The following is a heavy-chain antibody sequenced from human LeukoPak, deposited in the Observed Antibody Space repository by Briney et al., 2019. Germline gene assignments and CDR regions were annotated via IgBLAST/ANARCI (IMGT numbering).Heavy chain of an antibody. CDR1: GFTFSDFP. CDR2: MSNDGSKQ. CDR3: ARGGSGFYY. V-gene: IGHV3-30-3*01. D-gene: IGHD6-19*01. J-gene: IGHJ4*02. Sequence: PGRSLRLSCAASGFTFSDFPMHWVRQAPGKGLEWVAVMSNDGSKQFYADFVRGRFTVSRDNSKNMFYLQMNTLRPDDTALYYCARGGSGFYYWGQGTLVTVSA.